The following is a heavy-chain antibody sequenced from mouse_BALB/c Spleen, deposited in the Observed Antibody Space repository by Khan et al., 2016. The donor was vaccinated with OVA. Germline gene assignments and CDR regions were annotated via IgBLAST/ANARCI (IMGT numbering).Heavy chain of an antibody. Sequence: EVELVESGGDLVKPGGSLKLSCSVSGFTFSTFAMSWVRQTPGKRLEWVATISSGGDCTNYPDSLTGRVTITRDNANNTVYLQMSSLRSEDTAMYYCARHNYGAFAYWGQGTLVTVSA. CDR2: ISSGGDCT. J-gene: IGHJ3*01. D-gene: IGHD1-1*01. CDR1: GFTFSTFA. CDR3: ARHNYGAFAY. V-gene: IGHV5-9-3*01.